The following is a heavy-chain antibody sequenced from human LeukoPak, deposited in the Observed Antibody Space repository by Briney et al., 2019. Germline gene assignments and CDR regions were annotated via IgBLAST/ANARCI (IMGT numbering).Heavy chain of an antibody. CDR3: ATSVHGEETNFDY. J-gene: IGHJ4*02. CDR2: FDPEDGET. D-gene: IGHD1-1*01. V-gene: IGHV1-24*01. CDR1: GYTLTELS. Sequence: VKVSCKVSGYTLTELSMHWVRQAPGKGLEWMGGFDPEDGETIYAQKFQGRVTMTEDTSTDTAYMELSGLRSEDTAVYYCATSVHGEETNFDYWGQRTLVTVSS.